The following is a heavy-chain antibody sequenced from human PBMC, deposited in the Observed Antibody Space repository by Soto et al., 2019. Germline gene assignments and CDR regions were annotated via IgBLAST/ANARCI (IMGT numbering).Heavy chain of an antibody. Sequence: SETLSLTCPVSGGSISSGGYYWSWIRQHPGKGLEWIGYIYYSGSTNYNPSLKSRVTISVDTSKNQFSLKLSSVTAADTAVYYCARGGYARWRYYYDSSGYSPRLNWFDPWGQGTLVTVPQ. V-gene: IGHV4-31*03. D-gene: IGHD3-22*01. CDR3: ARGGYARWRYYYDSSGYSPRLNWFDP. CDR1: GGSISSGGYY. CDR2: IYYSGST. J-gene: IGHJ5*02.